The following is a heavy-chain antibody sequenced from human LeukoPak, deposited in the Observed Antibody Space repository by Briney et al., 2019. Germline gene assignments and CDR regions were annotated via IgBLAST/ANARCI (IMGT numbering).Heavy chain of an antibody. V-gene: IGHV3-23*01. CDR2: ISDSGDST. J-gene: IGHJ4*02. D-gene: IGHD3-9*01. CDR3: AKGIPLTVFDY. Sequence: PGGSLRLSCAASGFTFSGYGMSWVRQAPGKGLEWVSSISDSGDSTYYADSVKGRFTFSRDNSKNTLYLQMNSLRAEDTAVYYCAKGIPLTVFDYWGQGTLVTVSS. CDR1: GFTFSGYG.